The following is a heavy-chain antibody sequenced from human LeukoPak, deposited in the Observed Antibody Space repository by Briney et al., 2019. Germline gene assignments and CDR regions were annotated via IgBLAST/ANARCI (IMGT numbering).Heavy chain of an antibody. CDR3: MTKEGNVFDI. Sequence: GGSLRLSCAGSGFTFSSYGMHWVRQAPGKGLEWVAVISYDGSNKFYVDSVKGRFTISRDNSKNTLYLQMNSLRAEDTAVYYCMTKEGNVFDIWGQGTMVTVSS. V-gene: IGHV3-30*03. CDR1: GFTFSSYG. CDR2: ISYDGSNK. J-gene: IGHJ3*02.